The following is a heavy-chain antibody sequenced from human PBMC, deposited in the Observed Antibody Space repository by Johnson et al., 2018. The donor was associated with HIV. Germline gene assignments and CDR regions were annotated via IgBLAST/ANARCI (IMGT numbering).Heavy chain of an antibody. D-gene: IGHD3-16*02. J-gene: IGHJ3*02. CDR1: GLTVSSNY. CDR2: IRYDGSNK. V-gene: IGHV3-33*08. CDR3: AREGGSYPGETVDDAFDI. Sequence: QVQLVESGGRLVQPGGSLRLSCAVSGLTVSSNYMSWVRQAPGKGLEWVAFIRYDGSNKYYADSVKGRFTISRDNAKNTMYLQMNSLRVEDTAVYYCAREGGSYPGETVDDAFDIWGQGTIVTVSS.